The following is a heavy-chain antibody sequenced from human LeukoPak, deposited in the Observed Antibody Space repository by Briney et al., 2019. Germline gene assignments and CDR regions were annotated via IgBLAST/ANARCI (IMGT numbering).Heavy chain of an antibody. Sequence: GGSLRLSCVASGVTFSSYAMSWVRQAPGKGLEWVSVISGSGGSTYYRDSVKGRFTISRDNSKNTVYLQMNSLRAEDTAVYYCAKDGTTTITFDYWGQGTLVAVSS. D-gene: IGHD1-1*01. CDR2: ISGSGGST. J-gene: IGHJ4*02. CDR3: AKDGTTTITFDY. V-gene: IGHV3-23*01. CDR1: GVTFSSYA.